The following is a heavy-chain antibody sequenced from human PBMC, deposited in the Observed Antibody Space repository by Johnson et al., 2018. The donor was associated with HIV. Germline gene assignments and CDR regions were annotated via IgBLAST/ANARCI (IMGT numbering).Heavy chain of an antibody. V-gene: IGHV3-30*18. CDR2: ISYDGSNK. J-gene: IGHJ3*02. Sequence: QVLLVESGGGLVQPGGSLRLSCAASGFTFSSYEMNWVRQAPGKGLEWVAVISYDGSNKYYADSVKGRFTISRDNSKNTLYLQMNSLRAEDTAVYYCAKGKHIVATTDAFDIWGQGTMVTVSS. CDR3: AKGKHIVATTDAFDI. CDR1: GFTFSSYE. D-gene: IGHD5-12*01.